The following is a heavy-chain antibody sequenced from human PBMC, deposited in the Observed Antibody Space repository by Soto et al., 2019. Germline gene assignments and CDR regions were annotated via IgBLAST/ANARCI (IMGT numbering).Heavy chain of an antibody. J-gene: IGHJ6*02. CDR2: IIPIFGTA. V-gene: IGHV1-69*13. CDR3: ARKTTTLNYYYYGMDV. Sequence: SVKVSCKASGGTFSSYAISWVRQAPGQGLEWMGGIIPIFGTANYAQKFQGRVTITADESTSTAYMELSSLRSEDTAVYYCARKTTTLNYYYYGMDVWGQGTTVTVSS. D-gene: IGHD2-15*01. CDR1: GGTFSSYA.